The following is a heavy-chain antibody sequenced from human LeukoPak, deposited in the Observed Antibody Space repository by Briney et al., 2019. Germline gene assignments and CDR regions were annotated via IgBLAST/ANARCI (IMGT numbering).Heavy chain of an antibody. Sequence: PSETLSLTCAVYGGSFSGYYWSWIRQPPGKGLEWIGEINHSGSTNYNPSIKSRVTISVDTSKNQFSLKLSSVTAADTAVYYCARRHNVGFDYWGQGTLVTVSS. D-gene: IGHD1-14*01. V-gene: IGHV4-34*01. CDR1: GGSFSGYY. CDR3: ARRHNVGFDY. J-gene: IGHJ4*02. CDR2: INHSGST.